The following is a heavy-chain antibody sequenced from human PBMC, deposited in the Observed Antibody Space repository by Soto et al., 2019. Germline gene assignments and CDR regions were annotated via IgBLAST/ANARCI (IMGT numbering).Heavy chain of an antibody. CDR1: GGSISSGGYS. V-gene: IGHV4-30-2*01. Sequence: PSETLSLTCAVSGGSISSGGYSWSWIRQPPGKGLEWIGYIYHSGSTYYNPSLKSRVTISVDRSKNQFSLKLSSVTAADTAVYYCASSEDYYYYGMDVLGQGITV. J-gene: IGHJ6*02. CDR3: ASSEDYYYYGMDV. CDR2: IYHSGST.